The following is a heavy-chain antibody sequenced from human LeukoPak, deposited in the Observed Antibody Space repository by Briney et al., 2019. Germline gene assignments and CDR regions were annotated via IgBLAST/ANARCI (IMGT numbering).Heavy chain of an antibody. Sequence: ESGPALVKPTQTLTLTCTFSGFSLSTSGMCVSWIRQPPGKALEWFALIDWDDDKYYSTSLKTRLTISKDTSKNQVVLTMTNMDPVDTATYYCARITVGENWFDPWGQGTLVTVSS. CDR3: ARITVGENWFDP. J-gene: IGHJ5*02. CDR1: GFSLSTSGMC. CDR2: IDWDDDK. D-gene: IGHD4-11*01. V-gene: IGHV2-70*01.